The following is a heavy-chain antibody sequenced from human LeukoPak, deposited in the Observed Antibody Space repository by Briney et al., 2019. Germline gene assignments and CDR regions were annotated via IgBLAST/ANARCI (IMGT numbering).Heavy chain of an antibody. Sequence: PGGPLRLSCAASGFTFSSYSMNWVRQAPGKGLEWVSSISSSSSYIYYADSVKGRFTISRDNAKNSLYLQMNSLRAEDTAVYYCARGYYGSGSSWFDPWGQGTLVTVSS. CDR1: GFTFSSYS. J-gene: IGHJ5*02. V-gene: IGHV3-21*01. CDR2: ISSSSSYI. D-gene: IGHD3-10*01. CDR3: ARGYYGSGSSWFDP.